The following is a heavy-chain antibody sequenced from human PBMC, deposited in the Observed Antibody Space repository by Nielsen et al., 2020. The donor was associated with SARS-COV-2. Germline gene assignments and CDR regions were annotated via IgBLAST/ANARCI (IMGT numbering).Heavy chain of an antibody. J-gene: IGHJ1*01. CDR3: ARGEKQWLVRVGGAEYFQH. Sequence: SETLFLTCIVSGDSISSGGYYWTWIRQYLGKGLECIGYIYNRGTTYYNPSLKSRITISVDTSKNQFSLKLSSVTAADTAVYYCARGEKQWLVRVGGAEYFQHWGQGTLVTVSS. D-gene: IGHD6-19*01. CDR2: IYNRGTT. CDR1: GDSISSGGYY. V-gene: IGHV4-31*03.